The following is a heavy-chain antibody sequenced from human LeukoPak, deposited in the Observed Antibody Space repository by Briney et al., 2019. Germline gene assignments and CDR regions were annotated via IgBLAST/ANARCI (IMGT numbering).Heavy chain of an antibody. D-gene: IGHD3-3*01. V-gene: IGHV1-46*01. Sequence: GSSVKVSCKASGYTFTSYYMHWVRQAPGQGLEWMGIINPSGGSTSYAQKFQGRVTMTRDMSTSTVYMELSSLRSEDTAVYYCARDERVASHYDFWSGYSAPGFDYWGQGTLVTVSS. J-gene: IGHJ4*02. CDR3: ARDERVASHYDFWSGYSAPGFDY. CDR1: GYTFTSYY. CDR2: INPSGGST.